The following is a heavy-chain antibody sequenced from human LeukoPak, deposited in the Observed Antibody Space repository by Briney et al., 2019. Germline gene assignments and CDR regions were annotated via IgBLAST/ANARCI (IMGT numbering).Heavy chain of an antibody. CDR3: AKPGYSSSWYDTLFDAFDI. CDR2: ISGSGGST. D-gene: IGHD6-13*01. V-gene: IGHV3-23*01. J-gene: IGHJ3*02. CDR1: GFTFSSYA. Sequence: GGSLILSCSVSGFTFSSYAVSWGRQAPGKGLGWVSAISGSGGSTSYADSVKGRFTISRDNSKNTLYLQMNSLRAEDTAVYYCAKPGYSSSWYDTLFDAFDIWGQGTMVTVSS.